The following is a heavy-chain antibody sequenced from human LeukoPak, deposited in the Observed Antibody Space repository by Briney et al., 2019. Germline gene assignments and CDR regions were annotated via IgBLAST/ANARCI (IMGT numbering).Heavy chain of an antibody. CDR2: IYYSGST. V-gene: IGHV4-59*08. CDR1: GGSIGSYY. Sequence: EPSETLSLTCTVSGGSIGSYYWSWIRQPPGKGLEWIGYIYYSGSTNYNPSLKSRVTISVDTSKNQFSLKLSSVTAADTAVYYCARQVRYSSSWYGFDYWGQGTLVTVSS. CDR3: ARQVRYSSSWYGFDY. D-gene: IGHD6-13*01. J-gene: IGHJ4*02.